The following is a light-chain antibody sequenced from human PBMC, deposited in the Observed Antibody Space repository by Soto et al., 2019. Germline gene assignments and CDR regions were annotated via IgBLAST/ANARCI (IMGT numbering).Light chain of an antibody. CDR1: QTISSW. J-gene: IGKJ1*01. CDR2: AAS. CDR3: LQDHDDPWT. V-gene: IGKV1-5*01. Sequence: DIQMTQSPSTLSGSVGDRVTITCRASQTISSWLAWYQQKPGKAPKLLIYAASNLQSGVPSRFRGSRSGTEFTLTVSSLQPEDFATYYCLQDHDDPWTFGQGTKVDIK.